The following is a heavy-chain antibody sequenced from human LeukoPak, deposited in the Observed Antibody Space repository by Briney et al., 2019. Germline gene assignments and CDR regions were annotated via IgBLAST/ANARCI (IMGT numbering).Heavy chain of an antibody. CDR2: IRYDGSNK. Sequence: PGGSLRLSCAASGFTFSSYGMHWVRQAPGKGLEWVAFIRYDGSNKYYADSVKGRFTISRDNSKNTLYLQMNSLRAEDTAVYYCAKALAPGLNWFDPWGKGTLVTVSS. J-gene: IGHJ5*02. V-gene: IGHV3-30*02. D-gene: IGHD3/OR15-3a*01. CDR3: AKALAPGLNWFDP. CDR1: GFTFSSYG.